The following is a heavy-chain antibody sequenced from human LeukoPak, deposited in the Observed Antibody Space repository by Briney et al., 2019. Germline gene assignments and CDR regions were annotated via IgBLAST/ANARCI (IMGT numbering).Heavy chain of an antibody. J-gene: IGHJ4*02. CDR1: GGSFSGYY. CDR3: ARDAGLYYYDSSGYAFGY. V-gene: IGHV4-59*01. D-gene: IGHD3-22*01. CDR2: IYYSGST. Sequence: SETLSLTCAVYGGSFSGYYWSWIRQPPGKGLEWIGYIYYSGSTNYNPSLKSRVTISVDTSKNQFSLKLSSVTAADTAVYYCARDAGLYYYDSSGYAFGYWGQGTLVTVSS.